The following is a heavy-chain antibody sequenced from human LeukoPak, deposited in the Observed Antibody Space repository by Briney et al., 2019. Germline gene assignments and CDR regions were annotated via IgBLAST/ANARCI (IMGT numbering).Heavy chain of an antibody. D-gene: IGHD2-15*01. CDR2: ISSSSSYI. CDR3: ARDSFVGGDTGLGYCSGGSCSDFDY. V-gene: IGHV3-21*01. CDR1: GFTFSSYS. Sequence: GGSLRLSCTASGFTFSSYSMNWVRQAPGKGLEWVSSISSSSSYIYYADSVKGRFTISRDNAKNSLYLQMNSLRAEDTAVYYCARDSFVGGDTGLGYCSGGSCSDFDYWGQGTQVTVSS. J-gene: IGHJ4*02.